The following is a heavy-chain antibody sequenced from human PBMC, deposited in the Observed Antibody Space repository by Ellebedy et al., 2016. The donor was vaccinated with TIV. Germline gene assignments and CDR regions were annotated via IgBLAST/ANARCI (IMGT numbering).Heavy chain of an antibody. CDR2: ISSSGRTI. J-gene: IGHJ6*02. Sequence: PGGSLRLSCAASGFTFNDHYISWIRQAAGKGLEWVSYISSSGRTIYYADSVRDRLTVSRDTATNSLYLQMNRLGTEDPAVYYCARGGLQGSSGFYYTPDVWGQGPAVTVS. CDR3: ARGGLQGSSGFYYTPDV. V-gene: IGHV3-11*01. D-gene: IGHD6-6*01. CDR1: GFTFNDHY.